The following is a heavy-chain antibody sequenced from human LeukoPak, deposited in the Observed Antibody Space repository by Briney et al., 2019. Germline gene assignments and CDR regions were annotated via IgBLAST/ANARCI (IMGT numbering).Heavy chain of an antibody. CDR2: INHDGNSA. J-gene: IGHJ3*02. Sequence: GGSLRLSCATSGFTFTTFWMHWVRQAPGKGLVWVSRINHDGNSANYADSVKGRFTISRDNAKNTVYLQMNSLRAEDTAVYYCARDGILTGGVEDAFDIWGQGTMVTVSS. CDR3: ARDGILTGGVEDAFDI. CDR1: GFTFTTFW. D-gene: IGHD3-9*01. V-gene: IGHV3-74*01.